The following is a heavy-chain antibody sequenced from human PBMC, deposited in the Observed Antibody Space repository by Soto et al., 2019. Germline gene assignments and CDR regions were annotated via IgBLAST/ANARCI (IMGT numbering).Heavy chain of an antibody. CDR1: GYGFTTYG. CDR3: ARGRSGDY. Sequence: QVHLVQSGAEVKKPGASVKVSCKGSGYGFTTYGITWVRQAPGQGLEWMAWISAHNGNTNYAQKPQGRVTVHRDTSTSTAYMELRSLRSDDTAVYYCARGRSGDYWGQGALVTVSS. J-gene: IGHJ4*02. V-gene: IGHV1-18*01. CDR2: ISAHNGNT.